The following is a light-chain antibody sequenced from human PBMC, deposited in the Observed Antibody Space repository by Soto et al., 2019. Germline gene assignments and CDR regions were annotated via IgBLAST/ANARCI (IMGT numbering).Light chain of an antibody. J-gene: IGLJ2*01. CDR3: SSYSSANTVI. V-gene: IGLV2-14*01. CDR2: EVS. Sequence: QSALTQPPSASGSPGQSVTISCTGTSGDITDNKYVSWYQHHPGKAPRLMIYEVSSRPSGVSNRFSGSKSGNTASLTISGLQAEDEAQYYCSSYSSANTVIFGGGTKVTVL. CDR1: SGDITDNKY.